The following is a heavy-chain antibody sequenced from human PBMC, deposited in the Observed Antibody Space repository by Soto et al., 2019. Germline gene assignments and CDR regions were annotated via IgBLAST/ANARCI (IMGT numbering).Heavy chain of an antibody. V-gene: IGHV4-4*07. CDR1: GGSINRFY. Sequence: SQTLSLTCTVSGGSINRFYWSWIRQPAGKGLEWIGRIYSSGATNYNPSLRSRVTMSIDASKNQFSLELSSVTAADTAVYYCAREKVPVRSTHNWFDSWGQGTLVTVSS. CDR3: AREKVPVRSTHNWFDS. J-gene: IGHJ5*01. CDR2: IYSSGAT. D-gene: IGHD3-10*01.